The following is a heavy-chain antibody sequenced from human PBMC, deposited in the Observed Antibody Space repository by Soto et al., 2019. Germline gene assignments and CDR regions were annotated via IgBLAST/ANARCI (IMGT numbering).Heavy chain of an antibody. V-gene: IGHV3-11*01. D-gene: IGHD6-6*01. CDR3: ASTSSSSNYYYYGMDV. J-gene: IGHJ6*02. CDR1: GFTFSDYY. Sequence: GGSLRLSCAASGFTFSDYYMSWIRQAPGKGLEWVSYISSSGSTIYYADSVKGRFTISRDNAKNSLYLQMNSLRAEDTAVYYCASTSSSSNYYYYGMDVWGQGTTVTVSS. CDR2: ISSSGSTI.